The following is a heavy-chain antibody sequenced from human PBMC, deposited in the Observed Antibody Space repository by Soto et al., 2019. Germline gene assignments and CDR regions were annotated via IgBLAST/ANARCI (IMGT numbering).Heavy chain of an antibody. CDR2: ISGSGRVT. V-gene: IGHV3-23*01. CDR3: SRNTSGRQGSTLDI. CDR1: GSTFSSSA. J-gene: IGHJ3*02. Sequence: EEQLLESGGGLVQPGGSLRLSCAASGSTFSSSAMTWVRQAPGKGLEWVSAISGSGRVTYYTSSVRGRFTISRDNSRNTLYLQMNNLRAEETAVYYCSRNTSGRQGSTLDIWGQGTMVTVSS. D-gene: IGHD6-19*01.